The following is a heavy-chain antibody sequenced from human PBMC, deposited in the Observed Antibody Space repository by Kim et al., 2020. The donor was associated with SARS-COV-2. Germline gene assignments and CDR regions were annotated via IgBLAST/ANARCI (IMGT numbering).Heavy chain of an antibody. CDR2: IYDSGST. CDR1: GGSISSINW. D-gene: IGHD3-10*01. Sequence: SETLSLTCAVSGGSISSINWWSWVRQPPGKGLEGIGEIYDSGSTNYKPSLKSRVTISVDKSKNQLSLKLSCVTAADTAVYYCARLMVRGVVDYWGQGTLVTVSS. CDR3: ARLMVRGVVDY. J-gene: IGHJ4*02. V-gene: IGHV4-4*02.